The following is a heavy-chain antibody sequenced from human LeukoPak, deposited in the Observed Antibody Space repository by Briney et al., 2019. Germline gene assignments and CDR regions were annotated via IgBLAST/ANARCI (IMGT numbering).Heavy chain of an antibody. D-gene: IGHD6-13*01. CDR1: GYTFSSYA. CDR2: IIPIFGTA. V-gene: IGHV1-69*05. J-gene: IGHJ6*03. Sequence: GASVKVSCKASGYTFSSYAISWVRQAPGQGLEWMGGIIPIFGTANYAQKFQGRVTITTDESTSTAYMELSSLRSEDTAVYYCAGGIAAPFFYYYMDVWGKGTTVTVSS. CDR3: AGGIAAPFFYYYMDV.